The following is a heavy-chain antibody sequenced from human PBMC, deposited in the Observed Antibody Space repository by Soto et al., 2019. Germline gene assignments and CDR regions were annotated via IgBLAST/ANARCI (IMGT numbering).Heavy chain of an antibody. CDR1: GGSISSYY. V-gene: IGHV4-59*08. J-gene: IGHJ3*02. Sequence: QVQLQESGPGLVKPSETLSLTCTVSGGSISSYYWSWIRQPPGKGLEWIGYIYYSGSSNYNPSLKIRVTISVDTSRNQFSLKLSSVTAADTAVYYCARHGGITMIVGGGLLSAFDIWGQGTMVTVSS. D-gene: IGHD3-22*01. CDR3: ARHGGITMIVGGGLLSAFDI. CDR2: IYYSGSS.